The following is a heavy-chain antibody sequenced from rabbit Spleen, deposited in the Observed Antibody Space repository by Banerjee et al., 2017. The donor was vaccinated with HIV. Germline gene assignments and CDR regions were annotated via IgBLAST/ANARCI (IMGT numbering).Heavy chain of an antibody. D-gene: IGHD1-1*01. CDR1: GFSFNNNYY. CDR3: ARHRSSGASDYYLDL. J-gene: IGHJ4*01. V-gene: IGHV1S40*01. CDR2: IYAGSSGST. Sequence: QSLEESGGGLVQPEGSLTLTCTASGFSFNNNYYMCWVRQAPGKGLEWIACIYAGSSGSTYYASWAKGRFTISGTSSTTVTLQMTSLTAADTATYFCARHRSSGASDYYLDLWGPGTLVTVS.